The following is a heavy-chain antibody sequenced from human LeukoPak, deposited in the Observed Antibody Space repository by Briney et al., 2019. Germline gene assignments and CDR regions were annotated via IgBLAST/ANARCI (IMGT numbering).Heavy chain of an antibody. CDR2: IYHSGST. J-gene: IGHJ4*02. CDR1: GGSISSGGYS. D-gene: IGHD4-23*01. V-gene: IGHV4-30-2*01. CDR3: ARDYGGLIDY. Sequence: PSETLSLTCAVSGGSISSGGYSWSWIRQPPGKGLEWIGYIYHSGSTYYNPSLKSRVTISVDRSKNQFSLKLSSVTAADTAVYYCARDYGGLIDYWGQGTLVTVSS.